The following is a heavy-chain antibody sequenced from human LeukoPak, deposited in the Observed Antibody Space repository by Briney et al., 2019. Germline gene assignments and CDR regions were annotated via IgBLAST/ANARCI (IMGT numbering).Heavy chain of an antibody. Sequence: PGGSLRLSCAASGFTFSSYAMSWVRQAPGKGLEWVSTISDSGGSTFYADSVKGRFTISRDNSKNTLYLQMNSLRAEDTAVYYCAKSSGMGTTTDQLQDYWGQGTLVTVSS. D-gene: IGHD1-26*01. CDR3: AKSSGMGTTTDQLQDY. CDR1: GFTFSSYA. J-gene: IGHJ4*02. V-gene: IGHV3-23*01. CDR2: ISDSGGST.